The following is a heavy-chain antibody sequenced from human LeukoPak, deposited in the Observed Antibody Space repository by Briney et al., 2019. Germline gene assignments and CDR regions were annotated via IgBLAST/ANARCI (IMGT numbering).Heavy chain of an antibody. D-gene: IGHD3-22*01. CDR2: IIPMFGTA. J-gene: IGHJ4*02. CDR1: GGSFSRYA. CDR3: ARGSGETGGYYYVY. V-gene: IGHV1-69*13. Sequence: SVKVSCKASGGSFSRYAISWVRQAPGQGLEWMGGIIPMFGTANYAQKFQGRVTITADESTRTAYMELRTLRSEDTAIYYCARGSGETGGYYYVYWGRGTPVTVSS.